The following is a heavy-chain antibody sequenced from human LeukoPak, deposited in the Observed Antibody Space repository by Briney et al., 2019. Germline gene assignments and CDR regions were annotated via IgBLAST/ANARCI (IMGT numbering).Heavy chain of an antibody. D-gene: IGHD6-13*01. CDR1: GYTFTGYY. J-gene: IGHJ4*02. CDR2: INPNSGGT. CDR3: ARGGAHSSTWSVDY. V-gene: IGHV1-2*02. Sequence: ASVKVSCKASGYTFTGYYMHWVRQAPGQGLEWMGWINPNSGGTNYAQKFQGRVTMTRDTSISTAYMELSRLRSDNTAVYYCARGGAHSSTWSVDYWGQGALVTVSS.